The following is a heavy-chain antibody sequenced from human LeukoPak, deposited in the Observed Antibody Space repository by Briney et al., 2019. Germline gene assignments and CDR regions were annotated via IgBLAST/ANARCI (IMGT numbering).Heavy chain of an antibody. CDR1: GGSISSGDYY. CDR2: IYYSGST. J-gene: IGHJ4*02. CDR3: AGLCGGECYPGHFDY. V-gene: IGHV4-30-4*01. D-gene: IGHD2-21*01. Sequence: PSQTLSLTCTVSGGSISSGDYYWSWIRQPPGKGLEWIGYIYYSGSTYYNPSLKSRVTISVDTSKNQFSLKLSSVTAADTAVYYCAGLCGGECYPGHFDYWGQGTLVTVSS.